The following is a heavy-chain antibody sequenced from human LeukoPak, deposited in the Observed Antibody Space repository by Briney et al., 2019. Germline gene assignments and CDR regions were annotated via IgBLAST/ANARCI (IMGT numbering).Heavy chain of an antibody. Sequence: ASVKVSCKPSGYTFTDYYLHWLRQVPGQGLEWVGWIDPNNGATKYAQKFQGTVTLTRDTSIRTAFMEVSSLRFDDTAVYFCARGLGRSGFYSKHWLDPWGQGTLVTVSS. V-gene: IGHV1-2*02. J-gene: IGHJ5*02. CDR3: ARGLGRSGFYSKHWLDP. CDR1: GYTFTDYY. D-gene: IGHD3-22*01. CDR2: IDPNNGAT.